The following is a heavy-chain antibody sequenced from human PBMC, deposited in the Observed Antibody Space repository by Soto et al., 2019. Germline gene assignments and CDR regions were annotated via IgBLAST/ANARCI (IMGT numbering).Heavy chain of an antibody. V-gene: IGHV4-30-4*01. CDR1: GGSISSGDYY. D-gene: IGHD3-22*01. Sequence: SETLSLTCTVSGGSISSGDYYWSWIRQPPGKGLEWIAYIYNTGSTYYNPSLKSRVTISVDTSKNQFSLKLSSVTAADTAVYYCARGGYFSDSSGPFSDWGQGTLVTVSS. CDR2: IYNTGST. CDR3: ARGGYFSDSSGPFSD. J-gene: IGHJ4*02.